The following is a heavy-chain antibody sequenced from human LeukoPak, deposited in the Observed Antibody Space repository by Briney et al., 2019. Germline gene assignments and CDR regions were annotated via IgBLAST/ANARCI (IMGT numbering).Heavy chain of an antibody. CDR2: IKEDGSDK. CDR1: GFIFRSFW. J-gene: IGHJ4*02. CDR3: ARDRGYDTFDY. Sequence: GGSLRLSCAASGFIFRSFWMSWVRQAPGKGLEWVANIKEDGSDKNYVDSVKGRFTISRDNTKSSVFLQMNSLRDEDTAVYFCARDRGYDTFDYWGQGTLVTVSS. D-gene: IGHD5-12*01. V-gene: IGHV3-7*01.